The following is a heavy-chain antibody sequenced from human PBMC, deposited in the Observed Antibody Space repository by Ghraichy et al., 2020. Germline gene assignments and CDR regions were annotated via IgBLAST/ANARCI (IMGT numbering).Heavy chain of an antibody. CDR3: TRDPYSYSNYAFDI. CDR2: IRSKAYGGTT. CDR1: GFTFGDYA. V-gene: IGHV3-49*03. D-gene: IGHD4-11*01. J-gene: IGHJ3*02. Sequence: GESLNISCTASGFTFGDYAMSWFRQAPGKGLEWVGFIRSKAYGGTTEYAASVKGRFTISRDDSKSIAYLQMNSLKTEDTAVYYCTRDPYSYSNYAFDIWGQGTMVTVSS.